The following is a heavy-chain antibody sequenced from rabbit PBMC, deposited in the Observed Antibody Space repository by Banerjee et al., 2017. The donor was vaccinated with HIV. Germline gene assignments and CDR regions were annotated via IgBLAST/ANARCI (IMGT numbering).Heavy chain of an antibody. CDR2: IAGSGSGFT. V-gene: IGHV1S40*01. CDR1: GFDLSSSDY. Sequence: QSLEESGGDLVKPGASLTLTCTASGFDLSSSDYICWVRQAPGKGLEWISCIAGSGSGFTYSATWAKGRFTISKTSSTTVTLQMTSLTAADTATYFCARDTSTSFSTYGMDLWGPGTLVTVS. CDR3: ARDTSTSFSTYGMDL. D-gene: IGHD1-1*01. J-gene: IGHJ6*01.